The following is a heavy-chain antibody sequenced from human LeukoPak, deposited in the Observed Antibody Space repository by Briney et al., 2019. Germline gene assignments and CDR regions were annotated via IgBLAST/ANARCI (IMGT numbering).Heavy chain of an antibody. CDR1: GLILSDHY. CDR3: ARPPYAGSYSIDY. D-gene: IGHD1-26*01. CDR2: SRNKAQSFTI. Sequence: GGSLRLSCAVSGLILSDHYIDWVRQAPGKGLEWVGRSRNKAQSFTIHYAASVKGRFTISRDDSKNSLYLQMDSLKTEDTAVYYCARPPYAGSYSIDYWGQGTLVTVSS. J-gene: IGHJ4*02. V-gene: IGHV3-72*01.